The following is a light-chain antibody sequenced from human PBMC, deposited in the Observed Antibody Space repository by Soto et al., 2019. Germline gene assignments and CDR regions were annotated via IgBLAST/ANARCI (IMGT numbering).Light chain of an antibody. V-gene: IGLV2-14*01. Sequence: QSALTQPASISGSPGQSLTISCTGSGNDVGQYNYVSWYQQYPGEAPKVVIYEVSSRPSGSSNRFSGSKSGNTASLTISGLQAEDEADYYCSSYTNSRTLVFGSGTKLTVL. CDR1: GNDVGQYNY. CDR2: EVS. CDR3: SSYTNSRTLV. J-gene: IGLJ1*01.